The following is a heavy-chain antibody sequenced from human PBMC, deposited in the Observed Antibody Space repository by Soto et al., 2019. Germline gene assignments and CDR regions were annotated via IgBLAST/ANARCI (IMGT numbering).Heavy chain of an antibody. J-gene: IGHJ4*03. V-gene: IGHV4-39*02. CDR2: IYYTGHT. CDR1: GDSVSSISHY. CDR3: AKDTIRLGFCSGGTCYSDS. D-gene: IGHD2-15*01. Sequence: QLQLRESGPGLVKPSETLSLTCSVSGDSVSSISHYWAWIRLSPGKGLAWIGSIYYTGHTYYNPSLRSRVTLSLDTSKNQFSLKLRSVTAADTAVYYCAKDTIRLGFCSGGTCYSDSWGQGTLVTVSS.